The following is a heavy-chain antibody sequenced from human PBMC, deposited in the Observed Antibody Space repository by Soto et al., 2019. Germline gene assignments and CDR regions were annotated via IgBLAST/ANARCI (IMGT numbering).Heavy chain of an antibody. V-gene: IGHV3-7*01. CDR3: ARDFGETYQYDSADYPDDAFDM. CDR1: GFTISGYW. D-gene: IGHD3-10*01. CDR2: IKEDGSNK. J-gene: IGHJ3*02. Sequence: VLSLRLSNTASGFTISGYWMVWIRQAPGKGLEWLANIKEDGSNKNYLDSVEGRFTVSRDNTKNSLFLQMNSLGAEDTAVYYCARDFGETYQYDSADYPDDAFDMWGQGTKVTV.